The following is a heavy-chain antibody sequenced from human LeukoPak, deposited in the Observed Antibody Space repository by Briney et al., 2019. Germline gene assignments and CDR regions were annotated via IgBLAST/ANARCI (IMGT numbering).Heavy chain of an antibody. D-gene: IGHD1-26*01. CDR2: ISAYNGNT. CDR1: GYIFTNYG. CDR3: ARAGYSRSVDDLVY. V-gene: IGHV1-18*01. J-gene: IGHJ4*02. Sequence: ASVKVSCKASGYIFTNYGINWVRQAPGQGLEWMGWISAYNGNTKYTQKFQDRVTMTTDTSTSTAYMELKTLRSDDTAVYFCARAGYSRSVDDLVYWGQGTLVTVSS.